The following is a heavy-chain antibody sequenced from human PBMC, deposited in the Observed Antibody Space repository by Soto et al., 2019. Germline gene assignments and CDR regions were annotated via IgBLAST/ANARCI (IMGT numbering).Heavy chain of an antibody. D-gene: IGHD6-13*01. J-gene: IGHJ6*03. CDR3: ATANGSTYRYYYYYMDV. CDR1: GYTLTELS. V-gene: IGHV1-24*01. Sequence: ASVKVSCKVSGYTLTELSMHWVRRAPGKGLEWMGGFDPEDGETIYAQKFQGRVTMTEDTSTDTAYMELSSLRSEDTAVYYCATANGSTYRYYYYYMDVWGKGTTVTVSS. CDR2: FDPEDGET.